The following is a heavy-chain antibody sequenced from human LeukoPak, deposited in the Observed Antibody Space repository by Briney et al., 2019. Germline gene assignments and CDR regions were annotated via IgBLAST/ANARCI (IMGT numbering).Heavy chain of an antibody. CDR3: ARALEGSSWDYYYYMDV. CDR1: GGSLSSYY. Sequence: PSETLSLTCTVSGGSLSSYYWSWIRQPPGKGLEWIGYIYYSGSTNYNPSLKSRVTISVDTSKNQFSLKLSSVTAADTAVYYCARALEGSSWDYYYYMDVWGKGTTVTVSS. D-gene: IGHD6-13*01. CDR2: IYYSGST. J-gene: IGHJ6*03. V-gene: IGHV4-59*01.